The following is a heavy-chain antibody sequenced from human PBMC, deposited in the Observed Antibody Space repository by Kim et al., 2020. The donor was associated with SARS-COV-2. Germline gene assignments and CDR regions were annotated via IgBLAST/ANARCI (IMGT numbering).Heavy chain of an antibody. V-gene: IGHV3-11*06. J-gene: IGHJ4*02. CDR2: ISSSSSYT. Sequence: GGSLRLSCAASGFTFSDYYMSWIRQAPGKGLEWVSYISSSSSYTNYADSVKGRFTISRDNAKNSLYLQMNSLSAEDTAVYYCARGGVLRYFDWLFFTYWGQGTLVTVSS. CDR1: GFTFSDYY. CDR3: ARGGVLRYFDWLFFTY. D-gene: IGHD3-9*01.